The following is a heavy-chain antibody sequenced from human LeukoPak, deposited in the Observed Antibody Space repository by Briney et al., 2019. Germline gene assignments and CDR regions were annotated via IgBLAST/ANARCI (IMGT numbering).Heavy chain of an antibody. CDR1: GGTFSSYA. D-gene: IGHD3-10*01. V-gene: IGHV1-69*05. CDR3: ARSSGTMVRGVMGY. J-gene: IGHJ4*02. Sequence: SVKVSCKTSGGTFSSYAISWVRQAPGQGLEWMGGIIPIFGTANYAQKLQGRVTMTTDTSTSTAYMELRSLRSDDTAVYYCARSSGTMVRGVMGYWGQGTLVTVSS. CDR2: IIPIFGTA.